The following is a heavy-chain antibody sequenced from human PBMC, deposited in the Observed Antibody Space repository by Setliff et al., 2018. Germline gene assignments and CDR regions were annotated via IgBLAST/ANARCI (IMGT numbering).Heavy chain of an antibody. CDR2: IKEDGSAQ. D-gene: IGHD3-10*02. CDR1: GLTFSNSW. CDR3: LGAGTCSY. V-gene: IGHV3-7*01. J-gene: IGHJ4*02. Sequence: GGSLRLSCAASGLTFSNSWMSWVRQAPGKGLEWVANIKEDGSAQYYVDSARGRFTISRDNARNSLSLQMNRLRSDDTAVYYCLGAGTCSYWGQGTRVTVSS.